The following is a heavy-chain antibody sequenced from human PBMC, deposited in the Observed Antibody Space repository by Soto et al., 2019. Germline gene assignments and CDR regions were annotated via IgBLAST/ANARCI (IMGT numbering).Heavy chain of an antibody. D-gene: IGHD3-22*01. CDR2: ISSSGSTI. CDR1: GFTFSSYE. Sequence: GGSLRLSCAASGFTFSSYEMNWVRQAPGKGLEWVSYISSSGSTIYYADSVKGRFTISRDDAKNSLYLQMNSLRAEDTAVYYCARDGGYTMIVVGRTRYGMDVWGQGTTVTVSS. V-gene: IGHV3-48*03. CDR3: ARDGGYTMIVVGRTRYGMDV. J-gene: IGHJ6*02.